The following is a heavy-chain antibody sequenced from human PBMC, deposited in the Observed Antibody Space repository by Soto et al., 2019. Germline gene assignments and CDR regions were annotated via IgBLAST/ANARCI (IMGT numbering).Heavy chain of an antibody. V-gene: IGHV3-23*01. D-gene: IGHD6-19*01. J-gene: IGHJ4*03. CDR2: ISGSGGST. CDR3: ATEGGDMGVAPAALSHSSGWDY. CDR1: GFTFSSYA. Sequence: PGGSLRLSCAASGFTFSSYAMSWVRQAPGKGLEGVSAISGSGGSTYYADSSKGRFTISRANSKNTLYLQMNGLRAEDRAIYYRATEGGDMGVAPAALSHSSGWDYWGQGTLVTVSS.